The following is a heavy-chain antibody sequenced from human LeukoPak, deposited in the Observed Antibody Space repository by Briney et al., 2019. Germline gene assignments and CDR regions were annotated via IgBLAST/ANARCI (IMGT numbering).Heavy chain of an antibody. CDR2: IYHSGST. CDR3: ARLWGVGHRITMVRGAHRSWFDP. Sequence: PSQTLSLTCAVSGGSISSGGYSWSWIRQPPGKGLEWIGYIYHSGSTYYNPSLKSRVTISVDTSKNQFSLKLSSVTAADTAVYYCARLWGVGHRITMVRGAHRSWFDPWGQGTLVTVSS. J-gene: IGHJ5*02. D-gene: IGHD3-10*01. V-gene: IGHV4-30-2*01. CDR1: GGSISSGGYS.